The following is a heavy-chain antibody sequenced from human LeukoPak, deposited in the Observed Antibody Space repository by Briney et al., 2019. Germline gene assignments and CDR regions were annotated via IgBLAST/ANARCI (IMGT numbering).Heavy chain of an antibody. CDR3: AKISGYDFQFDY. CDR2: IYSSGST. Sequence: PSETLSLTCTVSGGFISSSSFYWAWIRQPPGKGLEWIGSIYSSGSTYYNPSLNSRVTISVDTSKNQFSLKLSSVTAADTAVYYCAKISGYDFQFDYWGQGTLVTVSS. D-gene: IGHD5-12*01. J-gene: IGHJ4*02. V-gene: IGHV4-39*07. CDR1: GGFISSSSFY.